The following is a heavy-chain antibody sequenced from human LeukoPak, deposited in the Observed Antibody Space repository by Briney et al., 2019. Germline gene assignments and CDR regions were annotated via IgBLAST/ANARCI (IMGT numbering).Heavy chain of an antibody. CDR1: GGSFSGYY. D-gene: IGHD2-15*01. V-gene: IGHV4-34*01. J-gene: IGHJ5*02. Sequence: SETLSLTCAVYGGSFSGYYWSWIRQPPGKGLEWIGEINYSGSTNYNPSLKSRVTISVDTFKNQFSLKLSSVTAADTAVYYCARLYRWFDPWGQGTLVTVSS. CDR2: INYSGST. CDR3: ARLYRWFDP.